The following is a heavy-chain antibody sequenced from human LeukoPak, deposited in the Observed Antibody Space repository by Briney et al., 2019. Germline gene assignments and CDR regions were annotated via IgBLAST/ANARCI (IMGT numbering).Heavy chain of an antibody. D-gene: IGHD3-3*01. V-gene: IGHV4-30-4*07. CDR2: IYYSGST. CDR3: ATAPSGWDAFDI. J-gene: IGHJ3*02. CDR1: GGSISSGGYS. Sequence: PSQTLSLTCAVSGGSISSGGYSWSWIRQPPGKGLEWIGYIYYSGSTYYNPSLKSRVTISVDTSKNQFSLKLSSVTAADTAVYYCATAPSGWDAFDIWGQGTMVTVSS.